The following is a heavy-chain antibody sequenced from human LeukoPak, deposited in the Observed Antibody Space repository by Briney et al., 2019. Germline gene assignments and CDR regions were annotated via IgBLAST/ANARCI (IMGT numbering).Heavy chain of an antibody. CDR1: GGSISSGDYY. CDR3: ARVDGDSFPRWYLDF. V-gene: IGHV4-30-4*02. CDR2: IYYSGIT. J-gene: IGHJ2*01. D-gene: IGHD4-17*01. Sequence: SETLSLTCTVSGGSISSGDYYWSWIRQPPGKGLEWIGYIYYSGITYYNPSLKSRVTISVDTPKNQFSLKMRSVTAADTAVYYCARVDGDSFPRWYLDFWGRGTLVTVSS.